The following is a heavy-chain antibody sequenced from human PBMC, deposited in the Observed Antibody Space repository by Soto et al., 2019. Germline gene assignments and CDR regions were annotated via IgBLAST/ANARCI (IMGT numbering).Heavy chain of an antibody. CDR2: IYRGST. Sequence: QLQLQESGSGLVKASQTLSLTCAVSGGSISSGGYSWSWIRQSPGKGLEWIGYIYRGSTFYNPSLKSRVTVSVDRSKNQFSLRLTSVTAADTAVYYCARGIAAPGPYWYFDLWGRGTLVTVSS. J-gene: IGHJ2*01. CDR1: GGSISSGGYS. CDR3: ARGIAAPGPYWYFDL. V-gene: IGHV4-30-2*06. D-gene: IGHD6-13*01.